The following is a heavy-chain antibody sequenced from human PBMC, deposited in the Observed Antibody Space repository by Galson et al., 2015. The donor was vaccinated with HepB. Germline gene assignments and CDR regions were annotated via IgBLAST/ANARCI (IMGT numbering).Heavy chain of an antibody. V-gene: IGHV5-51*01. CDR2: IYPGDSDT. D-gene: IGHD6-19*01. Sequence: QSGAEVKKPGESLKISCKGSGYSFTSYWIGWVRQMPGKGLEWMGIIYPGDSDTRYSPSFQGQVTISADKSISTAYLQWSSLKASDTAMYYCARTHPQWLVSDAFDIWGQGTMVTVSS. J-gene: IGHJ3*02. CDR1: GYSFTSYW. CDR3: ARTHPQWLVSDAFDI.